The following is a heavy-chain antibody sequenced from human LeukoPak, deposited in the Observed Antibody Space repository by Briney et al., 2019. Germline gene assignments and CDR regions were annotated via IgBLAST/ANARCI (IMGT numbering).Heavy chain of an antibody. CDR1: GFTFINYA. CDR3: AVCHWHSSGCRNDY. J-gene: IGHJ4*02. D-gene: IGHD6-19*01. V-gene: IGHV3-23*01. Sequence: GGSPRLSCAASGFTFINYAMTWVRQAPVKGLEWVSIISGSGGSTYYADSVKGRFTISRDNSKNTLYLQMNSLRAEDTAVYYCAVCHWHSSGCRNDYWGQGTLVTVSS. CDR2: ISGSGGST.